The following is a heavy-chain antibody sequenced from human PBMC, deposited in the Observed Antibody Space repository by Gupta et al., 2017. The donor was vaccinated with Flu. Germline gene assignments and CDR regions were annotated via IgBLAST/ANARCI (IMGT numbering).Heavy chain of an antibody. CDR3: VRDDKWAFDD. J-gene: IGHJ3*01. V-gene: IGHV3-48*01. CDR2: MRSYDGYT. CDR1: GLSFSFSTYS. D-gene: IGHD1-26*01. Sequence: QMVESGGGSLQPGGSLRLSCAASGLSFSFSTYSVNWVRKVPGRGLEWISYMRSYDGYTDYADSVKGRFTISADTATNSLYLQMNSLRREDTAIYYCVRDDKWAFDDWGQGTMVTVSS.